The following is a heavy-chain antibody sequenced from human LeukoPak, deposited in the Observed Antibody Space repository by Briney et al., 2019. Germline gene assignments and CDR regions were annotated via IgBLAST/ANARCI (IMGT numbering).Heavy chain of an antibody. CDR2: IWYDGSNK. CDR1: GFTFSSFG. Sequence: GGSLRLSCAASGFTFSSFGMHWVRQAPGKGLEWVAVIWYDGSNKYYADSVKGRFTISRDKSKNTLYLQMNSLRAEDTAVYYCAKVLGQYYYYYMDVWGKGTTVTVSS. CDR3: AKVLGQYYYYYMDV. D-gene: IGHD3-16*01. V-gene: IGHV3-33*03. J-gene: IGHJ6*03.